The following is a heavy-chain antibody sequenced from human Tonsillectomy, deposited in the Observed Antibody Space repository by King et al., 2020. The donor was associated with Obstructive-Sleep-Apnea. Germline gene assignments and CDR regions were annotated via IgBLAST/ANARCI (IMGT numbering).Heavy chain of an antibody. CDR1: GFTFSHAW. D-gene: IGHD2-15*01. Sequence: VQLVESGGGVVKPGGYLILSCAASGFTFSHAWMSWVRQAPGKGLEWVCRIKSKTDGGTADYTAPVKGRFTISRDDSKNTLYLQMNSLKTEDTAVYYCTTEILDWGQGTLVTVSS. V-gene: IGHV3-15*01. J-gene: IGHJ4*02. CDR3: TTEILD. CDR2: IKSKTDGGTA.